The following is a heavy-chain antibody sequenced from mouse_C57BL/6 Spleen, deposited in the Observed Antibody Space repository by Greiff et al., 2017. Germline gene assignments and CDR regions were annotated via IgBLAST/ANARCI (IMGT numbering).Heavy chain of an antibody. CDR1: GYTFTSYW. V-gene: IGHV1-53*01. D-gene: IGHD2-4*01. J-gene: IGHJ4*01. CDR3: ARGEVYYDYEDAMDY. Sequence: QVQLQQPGTELVKPGASVKLSCKASGYTFTSYWMHWVKQRPGQGLEWIGNINPSNGGTNYNEKFKSKATLTVDKSSSTAYMQLSSLTSEDSAVYYCARGEVYYDYEDAMDYWGQGTSVTVSS. CDR2: INPSNGGT.